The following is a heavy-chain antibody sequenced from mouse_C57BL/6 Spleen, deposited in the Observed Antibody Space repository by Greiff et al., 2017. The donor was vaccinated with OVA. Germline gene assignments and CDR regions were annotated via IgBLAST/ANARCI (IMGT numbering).Heavy chain of an antibody. V-gene: IGHV1-80*01. Sequence: QVQLKQSGAALVKPGASVTISCKASGYAFRSYWMNWVKQRPGKGLEWIGQIYPGDGDPTSTGKFKGKATLTADKSSSTAYMQLSSLTSEDSAVDFCARRGDWDYFDYWGKGTTLTVSS. J-gene: IGHJ2*01. CDR2: IYPGDGDP. CDR1: GYAFRSYW. D-gene: IGHD4-1*01. CDR3: ARRGDWDYFDY.